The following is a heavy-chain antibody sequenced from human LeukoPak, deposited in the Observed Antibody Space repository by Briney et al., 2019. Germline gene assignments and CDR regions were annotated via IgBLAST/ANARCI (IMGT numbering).Heavy chain of an antibody. J-gene: IGHJ4*02. V-gene: IGHV3-23*01. CDR2: VGTSADRT. Sequence: GGSLRLSCAASGFTFSNYAMSWVRQAPGKGLDWVSTVGTSADRTFYADSVKGRFTISRDNPKSTLYVQMNGLRAEDTAVYFCAKLVSVTTKDIDYWGQGTLVTVSS. D-gene: IGHD4-17*01. CDR1: GFTFSNYA. CDR3: AKLVSVTTKDIDY.